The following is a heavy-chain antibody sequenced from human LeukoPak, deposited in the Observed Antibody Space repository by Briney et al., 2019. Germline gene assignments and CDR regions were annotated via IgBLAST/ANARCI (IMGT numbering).Heavy chain of an antibody. CDR3: AIFPVLLWFGGYFDY. CDR1: GFTFSSYA. CDR2: ISYDGSNK. J-gene: IGHJ4*02. Sequence: QPGGSLRLSCAASGFTFSSYAMHWVRQAPGKGLEWVAIISYDGSNKYYADSVKGRFTISRDNSKNTLFLQMNSLRAEDTAVYYCAIFPVLLWFGGYFDYWGQGTLVTVSS. V-gene: IGHV3-30*04. D-gene: IGHD3-10*01.